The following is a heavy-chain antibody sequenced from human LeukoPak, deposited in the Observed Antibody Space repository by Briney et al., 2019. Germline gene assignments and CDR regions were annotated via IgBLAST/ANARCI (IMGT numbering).Heavy chain of an antibody. CDR2: ISYDGSNK. CDR3: AKGSSSLNSYYFDY. V-gene: IGHV3-30*18. Sequence: GGSLRLSCAASGFTFSSYGMHWVRQAPGKGLEWVAVISYDGSNKYYADSVKGRFTISRDNSKNTLYLQMNSLRAEDTAVYYCAKGSSSLNSYYFDYWGQGTLVTVSS. J-gene: IGHJ4*02. CDR1: GFTFSSYG. D-gene: IGHD6-6*01.